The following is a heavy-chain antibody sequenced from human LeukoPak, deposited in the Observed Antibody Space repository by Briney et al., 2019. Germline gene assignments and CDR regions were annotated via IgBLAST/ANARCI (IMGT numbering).Heavy chain of an antibody. D-gene: IGHD2-15*01. Sequence: GGTLRLSCAASGFNVGSYSMSWVSQAPPEGLEWVSHISDNYGPRYQPHPVKGRFTISRDTSKNMLFLQMNSLTVEDTAIYYCAKETSGYCDGGTCYSYHYFDYWGQGILVTVSS. CDR3: AKETSGYCDGGTCYSYHYFDY. CDR2: ISDNYGPR. J-gene: IGHJ4*02. CDR1: GFNVGSYS. V-gene: IGHV3-23*01.